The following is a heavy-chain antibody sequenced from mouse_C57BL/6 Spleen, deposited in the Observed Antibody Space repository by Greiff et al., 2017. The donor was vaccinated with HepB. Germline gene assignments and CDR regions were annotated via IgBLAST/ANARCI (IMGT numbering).Heavy chain of an antibody. CDR1: GFSLTSYG. V-gene: IGHV2-2*01. CDR2: ICSGGST. CDR3: AFLYDNYDWFAY. J-gene: IGHJ3*01. Sequence: VQGVESGPGLVQPSQSLSITCTVSGFSLTSYGVHWVRQSPGKGLEWLGVICSGGSTDYNAAFISSLSIIKDKSKSQVFFKMNSLQADDTAIYYCAFLYDNYDWFAYWGQGTLVTVSA. D-gene: IGHD2-1*01.